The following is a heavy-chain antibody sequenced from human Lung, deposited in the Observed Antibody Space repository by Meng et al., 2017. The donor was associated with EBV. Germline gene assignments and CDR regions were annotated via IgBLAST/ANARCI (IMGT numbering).Heavy chain of an antibody. CDR3: ARARSIAAAVIDY. J-gene: IGHJ4*02. V-gene: IGHV4-34*01. Sequence: QVQLPPWGAGLLKPSETLSLTCAVYGGAFSGYYWSWIRQPPGKGLEWIGEINHSGSTNYNPSLKSRVTISVDTSKNQFSLKLSSVTAADTAVYYCARARSIAAAVIDYWGQGTLVTVSS. D-gene: IGHD6-13*01. CDR2: INHSGST. CDR1: GGAFSGYY.